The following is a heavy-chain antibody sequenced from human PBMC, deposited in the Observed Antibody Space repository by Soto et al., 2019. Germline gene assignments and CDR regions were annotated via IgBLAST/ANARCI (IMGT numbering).Heavy chain of an antibody. J-gene: IGHJ5*02. CDR3: ASDNMKGRFDP. Sequence: EVQLVESGGGLVQPGGSLRLSCAASGFTFSISWMHWVRQAPGKGLVWVSRIESDGRGTNYADSVKGRFTISRDNANNTLYLQMNSLRAEDTAVYYCASDNMKGRFDPWGQGTLVTVSS. CDR1: GFTFSISW. V-gene: IGHV3-74*01. D-gene: IGHD3-16*01. CDR2: IESDGRGT.